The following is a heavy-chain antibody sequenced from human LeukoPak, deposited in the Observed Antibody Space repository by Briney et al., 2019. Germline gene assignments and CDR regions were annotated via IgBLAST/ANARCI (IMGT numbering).Heavy chain of an antibody. CDR2: ISSSSSYI. Sequence: SGGSLRLSCAASGFTFSSYSMNWVRQAPGKGLEWVSSISSSSSYIYYADSVKGRFTISRDNAKNSLYLQMNSLRAEDTAVYYCARDQSDYVWGSYRYNAFDIWGQGTMVTVSS. D-gene: IGHD3-16*02. CDR1: GFTFSSYS. J-gene: IGHJ3*02. CDR3: ARDQSDYVWGSYRYNAFDI. V-gene: IGHV3-21*01.